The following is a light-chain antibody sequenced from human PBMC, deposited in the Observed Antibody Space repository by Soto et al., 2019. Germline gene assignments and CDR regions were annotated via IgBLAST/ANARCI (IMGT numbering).Light chain of an antibody. CDR2: AAF. CDR3: QQTYSIPPLT. V-gene: IGKV1-39*01. CDR1: QSISMY. J-gene: IGKJ4*01. Sequence: DIQMTQSPPSLSASVGDRVTITCRASQSISMYLNWYQQKPGKAPKLLIYAAFNLQSGVPSRFSDSGSGTDFTLTINSLQPEDFATYYCQQTYSIPPLTFGGGTMVEIK.